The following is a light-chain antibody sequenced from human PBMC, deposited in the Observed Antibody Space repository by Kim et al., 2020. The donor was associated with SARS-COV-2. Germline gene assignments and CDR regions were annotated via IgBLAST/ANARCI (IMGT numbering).Light chain of an antibody. V-gene: IGLV4-69*01. J-gene: IGLJ3*02. CDR3: QTWGSAWV. Sequence: QPVLTQSPSASASLGASVKLTCTLTSDHSTNAIAWHQQQPQKGPRYLMKVNSDGSHTKGDGIPDRFSGSSSGAERYLTISSLQSEDEADYYCQTWGSAWVFGGGTKVTVL. CDR1: SDHSTNA. CDR2: VNSDGSH.